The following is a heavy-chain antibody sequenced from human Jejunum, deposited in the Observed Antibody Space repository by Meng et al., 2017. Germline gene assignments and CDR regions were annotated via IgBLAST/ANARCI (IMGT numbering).Heavy chain of an antibody. D-gene: IGHD1-26*01. CDR1: CDSISSYNYY. Sequence: PLQESGPGLVRLAETLSPTRTAACDSISSYNYYWCWSRQPPGKGQGWIGYLYYSGSTDHNHSLKSRVTMSVDTSKNQFSLNLSSVTAADTAVYYCARGIPYSGGYYLDSWGQGTLVTVSS. V-gene: IGHV4-61*01. CDR3: ARGIPYSGGYYLDS. CDR2: LYYSGST. J-gene: IGHJ4*02.